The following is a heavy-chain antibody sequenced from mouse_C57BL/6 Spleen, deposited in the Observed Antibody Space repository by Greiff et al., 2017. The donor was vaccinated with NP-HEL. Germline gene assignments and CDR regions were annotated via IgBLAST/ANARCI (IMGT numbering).Heavy chain of an antibody. CDR1: GYTFTSYW. CDR3: ARLRTVGGYFDV. J-gene: IGHJ1*03. V-gene: IGHV1-55*01. CDR2: IYPGSGST. Sequence: VQLQQPGAELVKPGASVKMSCKASGYTFTSYWITWVKQRPGHGLEWIGDIYPGSGSTNYNEKFKSKATLTVATSSSTAYMQLSSLTSAESSVYYCARLRTVGGYFDVWGTGTTVTVSS. D-gene: IGHD1-1*01.